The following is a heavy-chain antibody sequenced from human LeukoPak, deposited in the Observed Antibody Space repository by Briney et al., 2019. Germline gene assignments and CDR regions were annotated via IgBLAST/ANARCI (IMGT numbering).Heavy chain of an antibody. Sequence: GGSLRLSCAASGFTFSSYGMHWVRQAPGKDLEWVAVISYDGSNKYYADSVKGRFTISRDNSKNTLYLQMNSLRAEDTAVYYCAKDFYDSSGYQGGMDVWGQGTTVTVSS. D-gene: IGHD3-22*01. V-gene: IGHV3-30*18. J-gene: IGHJ6*02. CDR3: AKDFYDSSGYQGGMDV. CDR1: GFTFSSYG. CDR2: ISYDGSNK.